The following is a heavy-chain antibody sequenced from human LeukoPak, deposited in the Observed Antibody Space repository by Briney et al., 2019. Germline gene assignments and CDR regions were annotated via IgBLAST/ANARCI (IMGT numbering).Heavy chain of an antibody. CDR1: GFTFSSYW. V-gene: IGHV3-74*01. Sequence: GGSLRLSCTASGFTFSSYWMHWVRQAPGKGLVWVSRINSDGGSTSYADCVKGRFTISRDNAKNTLYLQMNSLRAEDTAVYCCARRIQGMAPYYFDYWGQGTLVTVSS. CDR2: INSDGGST. J-gene: IGHJ4*02. D-gene: IGHD5-24*01. CDR3: ARRIQGMAPYYFDY.